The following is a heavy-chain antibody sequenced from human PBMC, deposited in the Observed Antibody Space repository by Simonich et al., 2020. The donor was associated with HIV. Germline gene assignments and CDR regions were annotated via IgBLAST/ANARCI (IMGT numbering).Heavy chain of an antibody. CDR1: GYTYINYG. CDR3: ARDLPIGSYFDY. Sequence: QVQLVQSGAEVKKPGASVKVSCKASGYTYINYGINWVRQAPGQGLEWMGRITVYNGNTDSAQKFRGRPTRTTDTSTTTAYMERRSLRSDDTAVYYCARDLPIGSYFDYWGQGTLVTVSS. CDR2: ITVYNGNT. J-gene: IGHJ4*02. V-gene: IGHV1-18*01. D-gene: IGHD1-26*01.